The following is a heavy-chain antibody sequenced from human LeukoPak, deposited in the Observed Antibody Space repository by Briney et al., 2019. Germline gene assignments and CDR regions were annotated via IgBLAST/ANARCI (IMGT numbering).Heavy chain of an antibody. D-gene: IGHD5-12*01. CDR3: AKDRTAGYDGLVDY. V-gene: IGHV3-30*02. CDR2: IWYDGSNK. CDR1: GFTFTYAW. J-gene: IGHJ4*02. Sequence: PGGSLRLSCAASGFTFTYAWMSWVRQAPGKGLEWVAVIWYDGSNKYYADSVKGRFTISRDNSKNTLYLQMNSLRAEDTAVYYCAKDRTAGYDGLVDYWGQGTLVTVSS.